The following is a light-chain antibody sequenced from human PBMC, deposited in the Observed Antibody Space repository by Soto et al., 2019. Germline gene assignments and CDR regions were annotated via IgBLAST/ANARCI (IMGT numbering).Light chain of an antibody. Sequence: QSALTQPASVSGSPGQSITISCAGTSGDVGAFDYVSWYQHHPGKVPKLMIYDVSDRPSGVSTRFSGSKSANMASLTISGLQADDEAYYYCAAYTTSSTLVFGGGTKVTVL. CDR3: AAYTTSSTLV. CDR2: DVS. V-gene: IGLV2-14*03. J-gene: IGLJ3*02. CDR1: SGDVGAFDY.